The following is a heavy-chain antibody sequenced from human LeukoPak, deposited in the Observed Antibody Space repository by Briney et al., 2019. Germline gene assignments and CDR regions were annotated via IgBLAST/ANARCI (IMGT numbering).Heavy chain of an antibody. V-gene: IGHV1-8*02. CDR3: ARGTWYYGMDV. J-gene: IGHJ6*02. Sequence: ASVKVSCKASGYTFTSYGISWVRQAPGQGLEWMGWMNPNSGNTGYAQKFQSRVTMTRNTSISTAYMELSSLRSEDTAVYYCARGTWYYGMDVWGQGTTVTVSS. CDR1: GYTFTSYG. CDR2: MNPNSGNT.